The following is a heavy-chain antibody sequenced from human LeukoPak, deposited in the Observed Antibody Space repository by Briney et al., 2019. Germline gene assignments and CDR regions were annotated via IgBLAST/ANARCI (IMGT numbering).Heavy chain of an antibody. D-gene: IGHD6-19*01. CDR2: ISGSGGST. CDR1: GFTFSSYA. CDR3: AKVAGIAVAGTDYYYGMDV. Sequence: GGSLRLSCAASGFTFSSYAMSWVRQAPGKGLEWVSAISGSGGSTYYADSVKGRFTISRDNSKNTLYLQMNSLRAEDTAVYYCAKVAGIAVAGTDYYYGMDVWGQGTTVTVSS. J-gene: IGHJ6*02. V-gene: IGHV3-23*01.